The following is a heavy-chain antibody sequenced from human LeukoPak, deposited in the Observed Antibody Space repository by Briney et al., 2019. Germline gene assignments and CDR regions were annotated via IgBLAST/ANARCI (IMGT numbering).Heavy chain of an antibody. D-gene: IGHD1-26*01. J-gene: IGHJ6*04. CDR1: GFTFNTYA. V-gene: IGHV3-30*04. CDR2: ISYDGRNK. Sequence: PGGSLRLSCATSGFTFNTYAFHWVRQAPGKGREWVAVISYDGRNKYFADSMQGRFTISRDNSKNTLYLQMNSLRAEDTAVYYCARGGPLYYYYGLDVWGKGTMVTVSS. CDR3: ARGGPLYYYYGLDV.